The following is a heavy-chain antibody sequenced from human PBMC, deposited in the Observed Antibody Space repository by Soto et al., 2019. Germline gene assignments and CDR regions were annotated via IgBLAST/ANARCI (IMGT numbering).Heavy chain of an antibody. CDR1: GFIFSDYA. CDR2: ISSSGRST. Sequence: EVHLSQSGGGLQQPGGSLRLSCVGSGFIFSDYAMTWVRQAPGKGLEWVSAISSSGRSTYIADSVKGRFTISRDNLQNTLFLQLNSLRAADSAIYFCGRGAPRVPTASFDPWGQGTLVPVS. D-gene: IGHD2-21*02. V-gene: IGHV3-23*01. CDR3: GRGAPRVPTASFDP. J-gene: IGHJ5*02.